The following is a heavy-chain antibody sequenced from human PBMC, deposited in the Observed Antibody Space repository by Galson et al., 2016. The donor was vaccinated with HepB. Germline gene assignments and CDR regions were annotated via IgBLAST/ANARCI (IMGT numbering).Heavy chain of an antibody. D-gene: IGHD5-18*01. CDR1: GFSFSNYG. Sequence: SLRLSCAASGFSFSNYGMHWVRQAPGKGLEWVAVIWYDGSNKYYADSVKGRLTISRDNSHNTLYLQMNSLRVDDTALYYCTKSRLGYSYGYRVDDWGPGTLVTVSS. J-gene: IGHJ4*02. CDR3: TKSRLGYSYGYRVDD. CDR2: IWYDGSNK. V-gene: IGHV3-33*06.